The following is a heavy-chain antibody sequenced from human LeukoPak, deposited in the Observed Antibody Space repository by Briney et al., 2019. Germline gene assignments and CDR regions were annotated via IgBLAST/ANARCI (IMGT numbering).Heavy chain of an antibody. Sequence: PSETLFLTCTVSGGSIRGGSYYWSWIRQPAGKGLEWIGRIYTTGSTNYNPSLESRVTISVDTSKNQFSLNLNSVTAADTAMYYCAREGRDTAVFDYWGQGALVTVSS. CDR2: IYTTGST. J-gene: IGHJ4*02. D-gene: IGHD5-18*01. V-gene: IGHV4-61*02. CDR1: GGSIRGGSYY. CDR3: AREGRDTAVFDY.